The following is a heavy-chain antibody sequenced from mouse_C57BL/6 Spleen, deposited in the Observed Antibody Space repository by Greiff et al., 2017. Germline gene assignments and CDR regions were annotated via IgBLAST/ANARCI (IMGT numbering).Heavy chain of an antibody. CDR2: INPNNGGT. D-gene: IGHD1-1*01. CDR3: ARITTVVATNFDV. J-gene: IGHJ1*03. Sequence: VQLKESGPELVKPGASVKIPCKASGYTFTDYNMDWVKQSHGKSLEWIGDINPNNGGTIYNQKFKGKATLTVDKSSSTAYMELRSLTSEDTAVYYCARITTVVATNFDVWGTGTTVTVSS. V-gene: IGHV1-18*01. CDR1: GYTFTDYN.